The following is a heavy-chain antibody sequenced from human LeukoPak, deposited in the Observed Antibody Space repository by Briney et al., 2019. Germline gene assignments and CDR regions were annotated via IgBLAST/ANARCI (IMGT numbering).Heavy chain of an antibody. CDR2: ISGDGGST. CDR3: AKDIVESGQMERSFLDY. CDR1: GFTFDDYA. J-gene: IGHJ4*02. V-gene: IGHV3-43*02. Sequence: GGSLRLSCAASGFTFDDYAIHWGCQGPAQGLEWVSLISGDGGSTYYADSVKGRFTISRVNSKNSLYLQMNRLRTEDTALYYCAKDIVESGQMERSFLDYSGQGTLVTVSS. D-gene: IGHD1-26*01.